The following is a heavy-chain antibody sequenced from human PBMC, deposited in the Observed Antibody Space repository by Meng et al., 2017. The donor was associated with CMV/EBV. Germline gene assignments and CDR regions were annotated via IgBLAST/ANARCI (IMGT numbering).Heavy chain of an antibody. J-gene: IGHJ4*02. D-gene: IGHD2-2*01. V-gene: IGHV3-30*02. CDR1: GFSFGDYA. CDR3: ANLAGGVPAANY. CDR2: IRYDGSNK. Sequence: GESLKISCTASGFSFGDYAMSWVRQAPGKGLEWVAFIRYDGSNKYYADSVKGRFTISRDNSKNTLYLQMNSLRAEDTAVYYCANLAGGVPAANYWGQGTLVTVSS.